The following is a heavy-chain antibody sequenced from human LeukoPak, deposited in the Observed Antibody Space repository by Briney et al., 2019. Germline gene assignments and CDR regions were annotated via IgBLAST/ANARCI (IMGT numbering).Heavy chain of an antibody. CDR1: GGSFSGYY. V-gene: IGHV4-59*01. CDR2: IYYSGST. D-gene: IGHD1-26*01. CDR3: ARVVVGAQEDY. J-gene: IGHJ4*02. Sequence: SETLSLTCAVYGGSFSGYYWSWIRQPPGKGLEWIGYIYYSGSTNYDPSLKSRVTISVDTSKNQFSLKLSSVTAADTAVYYCARVVVGAQEDYWGQGTLVTVSS.